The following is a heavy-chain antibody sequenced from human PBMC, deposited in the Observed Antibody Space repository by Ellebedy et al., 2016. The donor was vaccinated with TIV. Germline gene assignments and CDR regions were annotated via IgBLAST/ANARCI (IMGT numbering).Heavy chain of an antibody. CDR2: INSDGSNT. CDR3: ARSWLPDY. V-gene: IGHV3-74*01. D-gene: IGHD5-12*01. Sequence: PSETLSLTCAASGFAFSNYWMSWVRQGPGKGLVWVSRINSDGSNTRYADSVKGRFTISRDNAKNTLYLQMNSLRAEDTAVYYCARSWLPDYWGQGTLVTVSS. J-gene: IGHJ4*02. CDR1: GFAFSNYW.